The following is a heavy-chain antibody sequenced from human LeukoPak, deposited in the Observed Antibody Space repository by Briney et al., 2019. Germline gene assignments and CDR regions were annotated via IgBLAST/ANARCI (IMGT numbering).Heavy chain of an antibody. V-gene: IGHV4-39*07. Sequence: SETLSLTCTVSGGSISSSSYYWGWIRQPPGKGLEWIGSIYYSGSTYYNPSLKSRVTISVDTSKNQFSLKLSSVTAADMAVYYCAGRLRSSTDYWGQGTLVTVSS. D-gene: IGHD3-3*01. CDR1: GGSISSSSYY. CDR2: IYYSGST. J-gene: IGHJ4*02. CDR3: AGRLRSSTDY.